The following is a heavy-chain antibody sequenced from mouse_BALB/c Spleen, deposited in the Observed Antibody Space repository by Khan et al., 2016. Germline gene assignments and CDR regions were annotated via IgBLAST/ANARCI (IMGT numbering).Heavy chain of an antibody. CDR1: GYVFSSYW. Sequence: QVQLKESGADLVRPGSSVKISCKASGYVFSSYWMNWMKQRPGQALEWIGQIYPGDGNTNYNGKFKDKATLTADRSSSTAYMQLSSLTSEDSAVYFCARSTAGFDYWGQGTALTVSS. J-gene: IGHJ2*01. CDR3: ARSTAGFDY. CDR2: IYPGDGNT. V-gene: IGHV1-80*01. D-gene: IGHD1-2*01.